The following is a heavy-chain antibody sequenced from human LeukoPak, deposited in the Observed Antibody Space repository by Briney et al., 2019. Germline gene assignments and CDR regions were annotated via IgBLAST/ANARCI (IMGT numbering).Heavy chain of an antibody. CDR3: ARLDSSAWFSDY. Sequence: GGSLRLSCAASGFTFSTYNMIWVRQAPGKGLEWVSSIRGSSNYIHYADSVKGRFSISRDNAKSSLYLQTNSLRADDTAVYYCARLDSSAWFSDYWGQGTLVTVSS. CDR2: IRGSSNYI. V-gene: IGHV3-21*01. J-gene: IGHJ4*02. D-gene: IGHD6-19*01. CDR1: GFTFSTYN.